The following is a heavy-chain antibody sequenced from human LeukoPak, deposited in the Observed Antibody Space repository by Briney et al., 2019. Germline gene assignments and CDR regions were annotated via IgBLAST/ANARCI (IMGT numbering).Heavy chain of an antibody. J-gene: IGHJ4*02. CDR3: ARIRMWWYFDY. CDR1: GGSISSSSYY. D-gene: IGHD2-21*01. Sequence: PSETLSLTCTVSGGSISSSSYYWGWIRQPPGKGLEWIGSIYYRGNTYYNPSLKSRVTISVDTSKNQFSLRLSSVTAADTAVYYCARIRMWWYFDYWGQGTLVTVSS. CDR2: IYYRGNT. V-gene: IGHV4-39*01.